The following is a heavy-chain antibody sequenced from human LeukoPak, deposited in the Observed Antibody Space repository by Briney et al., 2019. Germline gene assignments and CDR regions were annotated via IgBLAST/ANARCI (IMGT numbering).Heavy chain of an antibody. CDR3: AKGGSGYYYGSGSYYIFDY. CDR2: ISGSGGST. D-gene: IGHD3-10*01. J-gene: IGHJ4*02. Sequence: GGSLRLSCAASGFTFSSYGMSWVRQAPGKGLEWVSAISGSGGSTYYADSVKGRFTISRDNSKNTLYLQMNSLRAEDTAVYYCAKGGSGYYYGSGSYYIFDYWGQGTLVTVSS. CDR1: GFTFSSYG. V-gene: IGHV3-23*01.